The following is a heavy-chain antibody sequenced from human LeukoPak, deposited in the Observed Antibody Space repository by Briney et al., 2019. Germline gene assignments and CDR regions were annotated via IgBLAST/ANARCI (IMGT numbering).Heavy chain of an antibody. CDR1: GFTFSSYA. CDR3: ARDRYASGPYYFDF. D-gene: IGHD6-19*01. CDR2: LFYDGSIK. J-gene: IGHJ4*02. V-gene: IGHV3-30-3*01. Sequence: GGSLRLSCAASGFTFSSYAMHWVRQAPGKGLEWVAVLFYDGSIKYYEDSVKGRFTISRDNSKNTLYLQMNSLRAEDTAIYYCARDRYASGPYYFDFWGQGTLVTVSS.